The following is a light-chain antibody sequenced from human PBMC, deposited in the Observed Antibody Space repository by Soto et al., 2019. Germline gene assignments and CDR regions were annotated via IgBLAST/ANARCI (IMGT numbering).Light chain of an antibody. CDR2: DAS. J-gene: IGKJ2*01. CDR1: QSVSNN. V-gene: IGKV3-11*01. Sequence: EIVLTQSPATLSLSPGERATVSCRASQSVSNNLAWYQHKPGQAPSLLIYDASNRATGIPPRFRGSGYGTDFTLTISSLDPEDLAVYYCQQRGFWPRTFGQGTRLEIK. CDR3: QQRGFWPRT.